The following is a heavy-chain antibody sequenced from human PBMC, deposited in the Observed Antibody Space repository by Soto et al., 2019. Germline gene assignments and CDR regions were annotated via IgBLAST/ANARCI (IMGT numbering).Heavy chain of an antibody. J-gene: IGHJ5*02. CDR1: GFTFSSYW. V-gene: IGHV3-74*01. Sequence: GGSLRLSCAASGFTFSSYWMHWVRQAPGKGPVWVSRINSDGSSTSYADSVKGRFTISRDNAENTLYLQMNSLRAEDTAVYYCARDFVSGVRGVPWFDPWGQGTLVTVSS. D-gene: IGHD3-10*01. CDR3: ARDFVSGVRGVPWFDP. CDR2: INSDGSST.